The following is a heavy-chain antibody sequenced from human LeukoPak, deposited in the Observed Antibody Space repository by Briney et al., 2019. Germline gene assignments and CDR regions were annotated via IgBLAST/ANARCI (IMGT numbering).Heavy chain of an antibody. J-gene: IGHJ4*02. CDR1: GFTFSSYG. Sequence: GRSLRLSCAASGFTFSSYGMHWVRQAPGKGLEWVAVISYDGSNKYYADSVKGRFTISRDNSKNTLYLQMNSLRAEDTAVYYCAKYHGGVSVYWGQGTLVTVSS. D-gene: IGHD2-8*02. CDR3: AKYHGGVSVY. V-gene: IGHV3-30*18. CDR2: ISYDGSNK.